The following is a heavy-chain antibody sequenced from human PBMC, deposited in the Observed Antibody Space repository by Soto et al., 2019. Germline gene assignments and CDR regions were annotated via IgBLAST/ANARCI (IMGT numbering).Heavy chain of an antibody. Sequence: QVQLVQSGAEVKKPGASVKVSCKASGYIFTSHDINWMRQTTGQGLEWMGWMNPNSGHTNYAQKFQGRVTMTRDTSISTAYMELTNLRSEDTAIYYCASDISTTWGQGTLVTVSS. CDR1: GYIFTSHD. CDR2: MNPNSGHT. J-gene: IGHJ5*02. CDR3: ASDISTT. V-gene: IGHV1-8*01. D-gene: IGHD2-8*01.